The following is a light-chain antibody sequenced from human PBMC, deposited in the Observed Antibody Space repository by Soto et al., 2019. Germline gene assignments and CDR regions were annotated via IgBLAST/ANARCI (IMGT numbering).Light chain of an antibody. CDR3: SSYTSSSTLV. Sequence: QSVLTQPPSVSGAPGERVTISCTGSSSDIGAGYRVRWYQQVPGTAPKLLIYDNTNRPSGVSVRFSGSKSGTSASLAISGLQAEDEADYYCSSYTSSSTLVFGGGTKLTVL. CDR2: DNT. J-gene: IGLJ2*01. CDR1: SSDIGAGYR. V-gene: IGLV1-40*01.